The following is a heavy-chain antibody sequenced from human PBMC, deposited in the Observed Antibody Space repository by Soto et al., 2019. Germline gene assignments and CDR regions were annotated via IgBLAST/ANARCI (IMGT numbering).Heavy chain of an antibody. CDR2: MNPNSGNA. V-gene: IGHV1-8*01. Sequence: ASVKVSCKASGYTFTSYDINWVRQATGQGLEWMGWMNPNSGNAGYAQKFQGRVTMTRNTSISTAYMELSSLRSEDTAVYYCARGHTVWFGELFYYYYYGMDVWGQGTTVTVSS. CDR1: GYTFTSYD. D-gene: IGHD3-10*01. CDR3: ARGHTVWFGELFYYYYYGMDV. J-gene: IGHJ6*02.